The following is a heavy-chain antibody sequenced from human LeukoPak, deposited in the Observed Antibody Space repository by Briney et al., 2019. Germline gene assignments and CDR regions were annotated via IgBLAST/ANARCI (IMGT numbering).Heavy chain of an antibody. CDR3: ARDISARRFDY. CDR1: GFTFRSHG. D-gene: IGHD6-6*01. CDR2: IWYDGSDK. Sequence: GGSLRHSCAASGFTFRSHGMHWVRQAPGKGLEWVAVIWYDGSDKYYAKSVEGRFTISRDNSRNTLYLQMSSLRDEDTAVYYCARDISARRFDYWGQGTLVTVSS. J-gene: IGHJ4*02. V-gene: IGHV3-33*01.